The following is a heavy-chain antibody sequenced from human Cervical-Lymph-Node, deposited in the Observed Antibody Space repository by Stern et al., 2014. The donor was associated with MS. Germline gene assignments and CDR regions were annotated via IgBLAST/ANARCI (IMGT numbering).Heavy chain of an antibody. D-gene: IGHD4-17*01. CDR1: GYTFTNCG. J-gene: IGHJ4*02. CDR3: AMNPTVTTFALDY. CDR2: INTNTGNP. V-gene: IGHV7-4-1*02. Sequence: EQLLESGSELKGPGASVKVSCKASGYTFTNCGMNWVRQAPGQGLEWMGWINTNTGNPTYAQGFTGRFVFSLDTSVSTAYLQISSLKAEDTAVYYCAMNPTVTTFALDYWGQGALVTVSS.